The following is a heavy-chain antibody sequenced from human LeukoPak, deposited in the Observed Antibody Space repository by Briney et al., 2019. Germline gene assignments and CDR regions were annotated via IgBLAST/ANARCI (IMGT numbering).Heavy chain of an antibody. CDR2: IYYGGRT. CDR1: GYSISSGYY. V-gene: IGHV4-38-2*01. CDR3: ARSPSTGDIFDY. J-gene: IGHJ4*02. Sequence: PSETLSLTCAVSGYSISSGYYWGWIRQPPGKGLEWFGSIYYGGRTYYNPSLKSRVTISVDTSKNQFSLKLTSVTAAGTAVYYCARSPSTGDIFDYWGQGTLVTVSS. D-gene: IGHD7-27*01.